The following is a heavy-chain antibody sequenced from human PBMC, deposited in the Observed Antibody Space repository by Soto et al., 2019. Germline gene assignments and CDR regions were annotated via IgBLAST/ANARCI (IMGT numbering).Heavy chain of an antibody. V-gene: IGHV4-34*01. J-gene: IGHJ4*02. CDR3: ARYTLTDYDYIWGTYRPIETPYDY. Sequence: SETLSLTCAVYGGSFSGYYWSWIRQPPGKGLEWIGEINHGGSTNYNPSLKSRLIISVDTSKNQFSLKLSSVTAADTAVYYCARYTLTDYDYIWGTYRPIETPYDYWGQGTLVTVSS. CDR1: GGSFSGYY. CDR2: INHGGST. D-gene: IGHD3-16*02.